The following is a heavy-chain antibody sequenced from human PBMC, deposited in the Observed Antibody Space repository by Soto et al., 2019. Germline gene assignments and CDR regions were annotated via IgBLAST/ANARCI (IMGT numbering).Heavy chain of an antibody. J-gene: IGHJ6*02. Sequence: LSLTCAVYGGSFSGYFCSWIRQPPGKGLEWIGEINHSGSTNYNPSLKSRVTISVDTSKNQFFLKLNSLTAADTAVYYCATATAWYYYGMDVWGQGTTVTVSS. CDR1: GGSFSGYF. V-gene: IGHV4-34*01. D-gene: IGHD2-15*01. CDR2: INHSGST. CDR3: ATATAWYYYGMDV.